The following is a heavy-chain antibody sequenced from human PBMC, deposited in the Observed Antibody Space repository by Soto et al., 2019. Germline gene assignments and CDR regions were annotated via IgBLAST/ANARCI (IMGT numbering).Heavy chain of an antibody. CDR3: ARVYCSGGSCYFRFSQGWFDP. CDR1: GFAFTNYT. V-gene: IGHV1-69*08. J-gene: IGHJ5*02. Sequence: SVKVSCKASGFAFTNYTISWVRQAPGQGLEWMGRIIPILGTANYAQKFQGRVTITADESTSTAYMELSSLRSEDTAVYYCARVYCSGGSCYFRFSQGWFDPWGQGTLVTVSS. CDR2: IIPILGTA. D-gene: IGHD2-15*01.